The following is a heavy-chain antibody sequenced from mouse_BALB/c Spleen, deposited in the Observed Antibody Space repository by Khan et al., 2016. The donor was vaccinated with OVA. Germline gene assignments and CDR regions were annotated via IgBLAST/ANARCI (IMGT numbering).Heavy chain of an antibody. CDR3: ARGGGTAPFAY. CDR2: ISDLAYTF. J-gene: IGHJ3*01. V-gene: IGHV5-15*02. CDR1: GFTFSDYG. D-gene: IGHD1-2*01. Sequence: EVELVESGGGLVQPGGSQKLSCAATGFTFSDYGMAWVRQAPGKGPEWVAFISDLAYTFYYADTVTGRFTLSRENAKNTLYLEMSSLRSGDTAMYYCARGGGTAPFAYWGQGTLVTVSA.